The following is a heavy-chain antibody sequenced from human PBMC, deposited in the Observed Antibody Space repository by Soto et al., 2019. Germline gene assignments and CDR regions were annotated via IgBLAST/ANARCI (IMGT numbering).Heavy chain of an antibody. D-gene: IGHD3-3*02. CDR3: ARDIFGNVDAFHL. J-gene: IGHJ3*01. CDR2: TSGYSGNS. Sequence: ASVRVSCKASGYIFSSFYINWVRQAPGQGLEWMGWTSGYSGNSKYAQKFQGRVTMTKDTSTNTGYMEMRSLTSDDTAVYYCARDIFGNVDAFHLLGQGTMVSVSS. CDR1: GYIFSSFY. V-gene: IGHV1-18*01.